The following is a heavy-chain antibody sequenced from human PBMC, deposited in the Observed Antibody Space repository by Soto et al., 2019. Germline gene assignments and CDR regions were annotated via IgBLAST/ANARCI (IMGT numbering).Heavy chain of an antibody. D-gene: IGHD3-3*01. J-gene: IGHJ5*02. Sequence: KPSETLSLTCSVSGDSISSYYWSWIRQPPGKGLEWIGYIYYSGSTNYNPSLKSRVTISVDTSKNQFSLRLSSLTAADTAVYYCARVLDDLRFDPWGQGTLVTVSS. V-gene: IGHV4-59*01. CDR2: IYYSGST. CDR1: GDSISSYY. CDR3: ARVLDDLRFDP.